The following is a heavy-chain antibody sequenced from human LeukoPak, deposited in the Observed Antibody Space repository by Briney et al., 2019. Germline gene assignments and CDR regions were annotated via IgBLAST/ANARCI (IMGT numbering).Heavy chain of an antibody. CDR1: GGSISSTNW. Sequence: SETLSLTCAVSGGSISSTNWWSWVRQPPGKGLEWIGEIYHTGSSNYNPSLKSRVTISVDKSKSQFSLKLSSVTAADTAVYYCARGGTTVAGTFWFDPWGQGTLVTVSS. J-gene: IGHJ5*02. D-gene: IGHD6-19*01. CDR2: IYHTGSS. V-gene: IGHV4-4*02. CDR3: ARGGTTVAGTFWFDP.